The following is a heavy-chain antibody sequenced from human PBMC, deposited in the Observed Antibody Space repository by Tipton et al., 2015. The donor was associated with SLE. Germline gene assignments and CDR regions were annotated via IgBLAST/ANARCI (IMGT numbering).Heavy chain of an antibody. V-gene: IGHV4-31*02. CDR3: ARTWGSGIPGAFDI. CDR1: GGSISSGGYY. Sequence: LRLSCTVSGGSISSGGYYWNWIRQHPGKGLEWIGYIYYSGSTYYNPPLKSRITISVDTSKNQFSLKLSSVTAADTAVYYCARTWGSGIPGAFDIWGQGTVVTASS. CDR2: IYYSGST. J-gene: IGHJ3*02. D-gene: IGHD7-27*01.